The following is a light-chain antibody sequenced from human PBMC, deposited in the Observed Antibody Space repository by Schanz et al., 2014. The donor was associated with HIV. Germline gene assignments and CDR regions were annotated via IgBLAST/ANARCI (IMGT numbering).Light chain of an antibody. CDR1: SSDVGADNS. CDR2: DVT. J-gene: IGLJ1*01. CDR3: NSYSHSNTYV. Sequence: QSALTQPASVSGSHGQSITISCTGTSSDVGADNSVSWYQQHPGRAPRLLVYDVTYRPSGVSNRFSGSKSGNTASLTISGLQPEDEADYYCNSYSHSNTYVFGSGTKLTVL. V-gene: IGLV2-14*03.